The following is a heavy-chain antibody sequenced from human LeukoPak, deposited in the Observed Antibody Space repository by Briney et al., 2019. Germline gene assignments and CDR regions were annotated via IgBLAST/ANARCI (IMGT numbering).Heavy chain of an antibody. V-gene: IGHV1-2*02. Sequence: ASVKVSCKASGYTFTAYYIHWVRQAPGQGLEWIGWINTISGGTNYAQKFQGRVTMTRDTSISTAYMELSRLRSGDTAVHYCARGGDYYDSSGYYDDAFDIWGQGTMVTVSS. J-gene: IGHJ3*02. D-gene: IGHD3-22*01. CDR3: ARGGDYYDSSGYYDDAFDI. CDR1: GYTFTAYY. CDR2: INTISGGT.